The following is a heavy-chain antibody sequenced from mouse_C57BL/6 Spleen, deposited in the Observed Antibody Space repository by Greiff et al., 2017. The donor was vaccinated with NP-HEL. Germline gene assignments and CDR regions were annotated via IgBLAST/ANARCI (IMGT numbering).Heavy chain of an antibody. J-gene: IGHJ4*01. CDR2: IYPGDGDT. V-gene: IGHV1-82*01. Sequence: QVQLKESGPELVKPGASVKISCKASGYAFSSSWMNWVKQRPGKGLEWIGRIYPGDGDTNYNGKFKGKATLTADKSSSTAYMQLSSLTSEDSAVYFCARKRTYYSNYGAMDYWGQGTSVTVSS. CDR3: ARKRTYYSNYGAMDY. D-gene: IGHD2-5*01. CDR1: GYAFSSSW.